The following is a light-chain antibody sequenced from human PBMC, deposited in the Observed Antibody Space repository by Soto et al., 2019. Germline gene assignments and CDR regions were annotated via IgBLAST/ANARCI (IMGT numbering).Light chain of an antibody. CDR2: EGS. CDR3: CSYAGSSPYV. Sequence: QSALTQPASVSGSPGQSITISCTGTSSDVGSYNLVSWYQQHPGKAPKLMIYEGSKRPSGFSNRFSGSKSGNTASLTISGLQAEDEADYHCCSYAGSSPYVFGTGTKVTVL. J-gene: IGLJ1*01. V-gene: IGLV2-23*01. CDR1: SSDVGSYNL.